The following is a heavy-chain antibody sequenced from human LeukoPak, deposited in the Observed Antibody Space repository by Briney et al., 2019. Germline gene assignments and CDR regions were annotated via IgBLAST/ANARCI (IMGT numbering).Heavy chain of an antibody. V-gene: IGHV6-1*01. CDR2: TYYKSKWYN. J-gene: IGHJ4*02. D-gene: IGHD6-19*01. CDR1: GDSVSSNSAA. Sequence: SQTLSLTCAISGDSVSSNSAAWTWIRQSPSRGLEWLGRTYYKSKWYNDYAISVKSRITINPDTSKNQFSLQLNSVTPEDTAVYYCARVGEQWLVFFDYWGQGTLVTVSS. CDR3: ARVGEQWLVFFDY.